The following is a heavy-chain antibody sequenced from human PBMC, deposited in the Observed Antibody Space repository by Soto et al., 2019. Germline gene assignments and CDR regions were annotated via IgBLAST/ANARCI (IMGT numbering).Heavy chain of an antibody. Sequence: GGSLRLSCAASGFTFSSYGMHWVRQAPGKGLEWVAVIWYDGSNKYYADSVKGRFTISRDNSKNTLYLQMNSLRAEDTAVYYCARESEDLTSNFDYWGQGTLVTVSS. CDR1: GFTFSSYG. V-gene: IGHV3-33*01. CDR3: ARESEDLTSNFDY. CDR2: IWYDGSNK. J-gene: IGHJ4*02.